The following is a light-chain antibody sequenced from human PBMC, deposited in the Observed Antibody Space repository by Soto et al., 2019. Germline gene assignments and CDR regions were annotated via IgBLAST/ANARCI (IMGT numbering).Light chain of an antibody. Sequence: DIQMTQSPSTLSASVGDRVTITCRASQSISSWLVWYQQKPGKAPKLLIYDASSLQSWVPSRFSGSGSGTQFPLTISSLQPDDFATYYCQQYNSYPYTFGQGTKLESK. J-gene: IGKJ2*01. CDR1: QSISSW. CDR2: DAS. CDR3: QQYNSYPYT. V-gene: IGKV1-5*01.